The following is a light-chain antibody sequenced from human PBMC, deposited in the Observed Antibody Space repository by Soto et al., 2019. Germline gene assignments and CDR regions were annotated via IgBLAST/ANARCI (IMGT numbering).Light chain of an antibody. V-gene: IGKV3-15*01. J-gene: IGKJ1*01. Sequence: ELVMTQSPATLSVSPGESATLSCRASQSVSINLAWYQQKPGQAPRLLIYAASTRATGIPARFRGSGSGTDLILSISSLQSEDFAVYYCQKYNTWPRTFGQGTRVEL. CDR1: QSVSIN. CDR2: AAS. CDR3: QKYNTWPRT.